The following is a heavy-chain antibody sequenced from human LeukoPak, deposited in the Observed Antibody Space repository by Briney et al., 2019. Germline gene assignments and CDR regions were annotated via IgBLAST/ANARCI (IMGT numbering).Heavy chain of an antibody. J-gene: IGHJ4*02. CDR2: IYYSGST. Sequence: SETLSLTCTVSGGSISSYYWSWIRQPPGKGLEWIGYIYYSGSTNYNPSLKSRVTISVDTSKNQFSLKLSSVTAAGTAVYYCARGGPRTVPFDYWGQGTLVTVSS. V-gene: IGHV4-59*01. CDR1: GGSISSYY. D-gene: IGHD4-17*01. CDR3: ARGGPRTVPFDY.